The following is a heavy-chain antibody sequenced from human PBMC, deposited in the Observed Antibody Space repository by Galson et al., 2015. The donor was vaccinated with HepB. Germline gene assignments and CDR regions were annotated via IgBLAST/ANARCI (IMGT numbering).Heavy chain of an antibody. CDR1: GYTLTGYY. J-gene: IGHJ6*02. D-gene: IGHD6-13*01. CDR3: ARDRVEQLADYSYYYGMAV. CDR2: INPNSGGT. Sequence: SVKVSCKASGYTLTGYYMHWVRQAPGQGLEWMGWINPNSGGTNYAQKFQGRVTMTRDTSISTAYMELSRLRSDDTAVYYCARDRVEQLADYSYYYGMAVWGQGTTVTVSS. V-gene: IGHV1-2*02.